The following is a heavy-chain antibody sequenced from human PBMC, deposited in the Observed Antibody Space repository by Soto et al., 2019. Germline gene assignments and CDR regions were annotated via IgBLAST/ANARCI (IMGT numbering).Heavy chain of an antibody. J-gene: IGHJ6*02. D-gene: IGHD2-2*01. CDR3: AKDRAVVVPVSTSYFHYYGLDV. CDR1: GFTLDDYT. Sequence: GGSLRLSCAASGFTLDDYTMHWVRQAPEKGLEWVAGVGWNGGDIVYADSVKGRFTVSRDNTKNSLYLEMNSLRTEDTAIYYCAKDRAVVVPVSTSYFHYYGLDVWGQGTTVTVSS. V-gene: IGHV3-9*01. CDR2: VGWNGGDI.